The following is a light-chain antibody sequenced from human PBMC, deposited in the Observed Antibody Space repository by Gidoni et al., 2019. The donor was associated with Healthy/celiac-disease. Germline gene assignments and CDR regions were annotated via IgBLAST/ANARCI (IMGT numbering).Light chain of an antibody. V-gene: IGKV3-11*01. J-gene: IGKJ4*01. CDR3: QQRSNWPPFG. CDR2: DAS. Sequence: EIVLTQSPATLSLPPGERATLSCRASQSVSSYLAWYQQKPGQAPRLLIYDASNRATGIPARFSGSGSGTDFTLTISSLEPEDFAVYYCQQRSNWPPFGFGGXTKVEIK. CDR1: QSVSSY.